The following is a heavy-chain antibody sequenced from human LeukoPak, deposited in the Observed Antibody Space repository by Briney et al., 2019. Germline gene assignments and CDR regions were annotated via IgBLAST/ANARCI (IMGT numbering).Heavy chain of an antibody. CDR2: ISSSSGTI. CDR1: GFTFSSYS. CDR3: ASPNYH. J-gene: IGHJ5*02. D-gene: IGHD5-24*01. Sequence: GGSLRLSCAASGFTFSSYSMNWVRQAPGKGLEWVSYISSSSGTIYYADSVKGRFTISRDNAKNSLYLQMNSLRAEDTAVYYCASPNYHWGQGTLVTVSS. V-gene: IGHV3-48*01.